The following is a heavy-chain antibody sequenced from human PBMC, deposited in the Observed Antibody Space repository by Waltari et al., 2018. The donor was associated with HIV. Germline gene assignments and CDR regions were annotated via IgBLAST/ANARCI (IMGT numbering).Heavy chain of an antibody. CDR1: GGSISSSSYY. V-gene: IGHV4-39*01. CDR3: ARQYCGDSRVRNDFDY. Sequence: QLQLQESGPGLVKPSETLSLTCTVSGGSISSSSYYWGWIRQPPGKGLEWIGSIYYSGSTYSNPSLKSRGTISVDTSKNQFSLKLSSVTAADTAVYYCARQYCGDSRVRNDFDYWGQGTLVTVSS. D-gene: IGHD2-21*01. CDR2: IYYSGST. J-gene: IGHJ4*02.